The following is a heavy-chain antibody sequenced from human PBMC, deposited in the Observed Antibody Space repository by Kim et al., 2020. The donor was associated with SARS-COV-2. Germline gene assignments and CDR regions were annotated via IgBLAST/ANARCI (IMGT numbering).Heavy chain of an antibody. Sequence: YHHPTHKSRVTISVDTSKNQFALKLSSVTAADTAVYYCARGPTRYFDYWGHGTLVTVSS. D-gene: IGHD6-6*01. V-gene: IGHV4-31*02. CDR3: ARGPTRYFDY. J-gene: IGHJ4*01.